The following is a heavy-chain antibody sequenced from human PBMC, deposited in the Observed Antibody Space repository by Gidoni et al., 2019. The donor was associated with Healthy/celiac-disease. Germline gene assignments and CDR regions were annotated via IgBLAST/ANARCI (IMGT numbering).Heavy chain of an antibody. Sequence: QLQLQESGPGLVKPSETLSLTCTVSGGSISSSSYYWGWIRQPPGKGLEWIGSIYYSGSTYYNPSLKSRVTISVDTSKNQFSLKLSSVTAADTAVYYCASQADSSGYYYSPPSNWFDPWGQGTLVTVSS. V-gene: IGHV4-39*01. D-gene: IGHD3-22*01. CDR2: IYYSGST. CDR1: GGSISSSSYY. CDR3: ASQADSSGYYYSPPSNWFDP. J-gene: IGHJ5*02.